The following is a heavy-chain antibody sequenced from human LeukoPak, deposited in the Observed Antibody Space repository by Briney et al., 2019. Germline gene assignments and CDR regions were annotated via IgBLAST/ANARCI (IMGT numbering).Heavy chain of an antibody. J-gene: IGHJ4*02. CDR2: IYYSGST. V-gene: IGHV4-39*07. Sequence: PSETLSLTCTVSGASIRTSTYYSGWIRQPPGKGLEWIGSIYYSGSTYYNPSLKSRVTISVDTSKNQFSLKLSSVTAADTAVYYCARVGQWLYYFDYWGQGTLVTVSS. CDR3: ARVGQWLYYFDY. D-gene: IGHD6-19*01. CDR1: GASIRTSTYY.